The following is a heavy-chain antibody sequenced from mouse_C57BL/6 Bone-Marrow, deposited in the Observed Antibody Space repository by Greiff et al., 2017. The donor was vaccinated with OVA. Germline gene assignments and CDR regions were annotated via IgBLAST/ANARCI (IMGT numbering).Heavy chain of an antibody. CDR3: ARDAEGDYFDY. J-gene: IGHJ2*01. CDR2: SRNKANDYTT. CDR1: GFTFSDFY. V-gene: IGHV7-1*01. Sequence: EVMLVESGGGLVQSGRSLRLSCATSGFTFSDFYTEWVRQAPGKGLEWIAASRNKANDYTTEYSASVKGRFIVSRDTSQSILYLQMNALRAEDTAIYYCARDAEGDYFDYWGQGTTLTVSS.